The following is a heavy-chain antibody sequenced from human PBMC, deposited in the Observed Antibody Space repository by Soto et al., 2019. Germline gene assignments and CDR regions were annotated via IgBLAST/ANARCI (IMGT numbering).Heavy chain of an antibody. CDR2: IYYSGST. D-gene: IGHD6-13*01. V-gene: IGHV4-39*01. Sequence: QLQLQESGPGLVKPSETLSLTCTVSGGSISSSSYYWGWIRQPPGKGLEWIGSIYYSGSTYYNPSLKSRVTISVDTSKNQLSLKLSSVTAADTAVYYCARLGIRLAARPIAAAGTDYWGQGTLVTVSS. J-gene: IGHJ4*02. CDR1: GGSISSSSYY. CDR3: ARLGIRLAARPIAAAGTDY.